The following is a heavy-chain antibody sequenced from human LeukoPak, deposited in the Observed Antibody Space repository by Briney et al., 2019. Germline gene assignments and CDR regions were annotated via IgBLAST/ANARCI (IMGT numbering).Heavy chain of an antibody. J-gene: IGHJ4*02. CDR1: GFTFSSYW. CDR3: VSSYCSGGSCYSASGY. CDR2: INNDGSST. D-gene: IGHD2-15*01. V-gene: IGHV3-74*01. Sequence: GGSLRLSCAASGFTFSSYWMHWFRQAPGKGLVWVSRINNDGSSTSYADSVKGRFTTSRDNAKNTLYLQMNSLRAEDTAVYYCVSSYCSGGSCYSASGYWGQGTLVTVSS.